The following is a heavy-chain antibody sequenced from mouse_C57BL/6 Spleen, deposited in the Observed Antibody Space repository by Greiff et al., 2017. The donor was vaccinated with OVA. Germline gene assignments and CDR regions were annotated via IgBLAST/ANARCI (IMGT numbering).Heavy chain of an antibody. CDR1: GFTFSDYG. J-gene: IGHJ1*03. CDR3: ARGVPYYSNYVYFDV. V-gene: IGHV5-17*01. CDR2: ISSGSSTI. D-gene: IGHD2-5*01. Sequence: EVKLVESGGGLVKPGGSLKLSCAASGFTFSDYGMHWVRQAPEKGLEWVAYISSGSSTIYYADTVKGRFTISRDNAKNTLFLQMTSLRSEDTAMYYCARGVPYYSNYVYFDVWGTGTTVTVSS.